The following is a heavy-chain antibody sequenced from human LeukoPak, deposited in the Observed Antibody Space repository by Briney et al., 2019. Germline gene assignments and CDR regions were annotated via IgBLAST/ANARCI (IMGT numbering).Heavy chain of an antibody. CDR1: GGSISNYF. CDR2: IYTTGST. D-gene: IGHD3-22*01. Sequence: SETLSLTCTVSGGSISNYFWSWIRQPAGKGLEWIGRIYTTGSTNYNPSPKSRVAMSVDTSKSRFSLKLGSVTAADTGVYFCARLHYYDTGGYFGGYFDYWGQGALVTVSS. CDR3: ARLHYYDTGGYFGGYFDY. J-gene: IGHJ4*02. V-gene: IGHV4-4*07.